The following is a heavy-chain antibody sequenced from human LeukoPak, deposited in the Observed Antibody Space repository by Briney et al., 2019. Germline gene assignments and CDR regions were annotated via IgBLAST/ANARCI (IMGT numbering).Heavy chain of an antibody. D-gene: IGHD2-2*01. CDR2: VHHSGNR. V-gene: IGHV4-30-2*01. CDR3: ARNGCSSGIYKTE. J-gene: IGHJ4*02. CDR1: GVSITGDEDF. Sequence: PSQTLSLTCSVSGVSITGDEDFWTWIRQPPGKGLELIGYVHHSGNRYYDSSLGSRLTISVDRSKNQFSLKLSSVTAADTAVYFCARNGCSSGIYKTEWGQGTLVTVSS.